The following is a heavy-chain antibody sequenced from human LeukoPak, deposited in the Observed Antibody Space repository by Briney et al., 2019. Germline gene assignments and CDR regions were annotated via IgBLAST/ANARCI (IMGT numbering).Heavy chain of an antibody. V-gene: IGHV1-69*05. D-gene: IGHD3-10*01. CDR2: IIPIFDTA. J-gene: IGHJ4*02. CDR3: ARDRMVRGAIIGGEFDS. CDR1: GYTFTSYG. Sequence: SVKVSCKASGYTFTSYGISWVRQAPGQGLEWMGGIIPIFDTANYAQKFQGRVTITTDESTSTAYMELSSLRSEDTAVYYCARDRMVRGAIIGGEFDSWGQGSLVTVSS.